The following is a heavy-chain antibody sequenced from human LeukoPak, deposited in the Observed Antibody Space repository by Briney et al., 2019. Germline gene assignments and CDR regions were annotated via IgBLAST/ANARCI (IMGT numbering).Heavy chain of an antibody. CDR3: AKLVAH. D-gene: IGHD5-12*01. V-gene: IGHV3-23*01. Sequence: GGSLRLSCAASGFTFSSSVMSWVRRAPGKGLEWVSTISGSGSNTYYADSVKGRFTISRDNSKSTLHLQMNSLRAEDTAVYYCAKLVAHWGQGTLVTVSS. J-gene: IGHJ4*02. CDR2: ISGSGSNT. CDR1: GFTFSSSV.